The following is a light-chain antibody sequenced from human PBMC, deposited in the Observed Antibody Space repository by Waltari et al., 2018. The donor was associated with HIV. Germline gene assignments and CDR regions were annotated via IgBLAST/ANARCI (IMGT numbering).Light chain of an antibody. CDR1: SGNIASNH. Sequence: NFVLTQPHSVSESPGTTVTISCARSSGNIASNHVPWYQQRPGSAPTPVIYEDTQRPSGVPDRFSGSIDSSSNSASLTIYELRTEDEADYYCQSYDNANPSIFGTGTRVTVL. V-gene: IGLV6-57*03. CDR3: QSYDNANPSI. CDR2: EDT. J-gene: IGLJ1*01.